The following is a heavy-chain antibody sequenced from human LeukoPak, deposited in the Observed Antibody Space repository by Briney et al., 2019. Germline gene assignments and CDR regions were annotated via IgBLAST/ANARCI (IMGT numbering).Heavy chain of an antibody. D-gene: IGHD3-10*01. Sequence: SQTLSLTCTVSGGSISSGSYYWSWIRQPAGKGLEWIGRIYTSGSTNYNPSLNSRVTISVDTSKNQFSLKLSSVTAADTAVYYCAVQLRGFGEASSFYFDYWGQGTLVTVSS. CDR3: AVQLRGFGEASSFYFDY. V-gene: IGHV4-61*02. J-gene: IGHJ4*02. CDR2: IYTSGST. CDR1: GGSISSGSYY.